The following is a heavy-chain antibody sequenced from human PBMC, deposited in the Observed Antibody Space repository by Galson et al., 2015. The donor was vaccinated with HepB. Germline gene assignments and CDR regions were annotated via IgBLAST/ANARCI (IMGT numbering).Heavy chain of an antibody. CDR1: GFTFSGSA. CDR3: TRQGGSYPNWFDP. J-gene: IGHJ5*02. CDR2: IRSNANSYAT. Sequence: SLRLSCAASGFTFSGSAMHWVRQASGKGLEWVGRIRSNANSYATAYAASVKGRFTISRDDSKNTAYLQMNSLKTEDTAVYYCTRQGGSYPNWFDPWGQGTLVTVSS. V-gene: IGHV3-73*01. D-gene: IGHD1-26*01.